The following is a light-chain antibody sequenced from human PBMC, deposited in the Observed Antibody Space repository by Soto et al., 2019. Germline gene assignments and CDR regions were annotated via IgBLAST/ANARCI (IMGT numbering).Light chain of an antibody. V-gene: IGKV3-15*01. CDR2: GAS. Sequence: EIVLTQSPATLSVSPGERATLSCRASHSVSSNLAWYQQKPGQAPSLLIYGASTRATGVPARFSGSGSGTEFTLPISSLMSDDSAVYYCQQYNGWPTFGQGTRVEIK. CDR3: QQYNGWPT. CDR1: HSVSSN. J-gene: IGKJ1*01.